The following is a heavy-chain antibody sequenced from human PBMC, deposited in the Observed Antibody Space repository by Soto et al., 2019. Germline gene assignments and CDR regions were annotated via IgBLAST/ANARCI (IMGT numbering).Heavy chain of an antibody. CDR1: GGTFSSYA. CDR2: IIPIFGTA. J-gene: IGHJ4*02. Sequence: QVQLVQSGAEVKKPGSSVKVSCKASGGTFSSYAISWVRQAPGQGLEWMGGIIPIFGTANYAQKFQGRVTITADESTSTAYMELISLRSEDTAVYYCARDLRGLWFGESHPPDWGQGTLVTVSS. V-gene: IGHV1-69*01. CDR3: ARDLRGLWFGESHPPD. D-gene: IGHD3-10*01.